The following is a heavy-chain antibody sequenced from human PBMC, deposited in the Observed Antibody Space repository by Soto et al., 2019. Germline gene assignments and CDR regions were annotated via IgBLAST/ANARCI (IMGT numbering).Heavy chain of an antibody. CDR2: VYYRGRS. CDR1: GGSVTNSSYY. V-gene: IGHV4-39*01. Sequence: EALSLTCTVSGGSVTNSSYYWGWFRQPPGKGLEWIGSVYYRGRSYSKSSVKSRVTISVDTSKNQFSLNLNSVTASDPAVYFCVSKRTPGITPVSIDYWRAGVLVTRS. J-gene: IGHJ4*02. CDR3: VSKRTPGITPVSIDY. D-gene: IGHD1-20*01.